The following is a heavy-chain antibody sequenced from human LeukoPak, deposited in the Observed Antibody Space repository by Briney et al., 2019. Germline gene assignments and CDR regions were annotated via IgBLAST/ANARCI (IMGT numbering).Heavy chain of an antibody. CDR2: ISENGGRP. CDR3: AKARGSSWYGEDY. J-gene: IGHJ4*02. D-gene: IGHD6-13*01. V-gene: IGHV3-43*02. Sequence: GGSLRLSCAASGFTFDDYAMHWVRQAPGKGLEWVSLISENGGRPYYADSVKGRFTISRDNSKNSLYLQINSLRAEDTDFYYCAKARGSSWYGEDYWGQGTLVTVSS. CDR1: GFTFDDYA.